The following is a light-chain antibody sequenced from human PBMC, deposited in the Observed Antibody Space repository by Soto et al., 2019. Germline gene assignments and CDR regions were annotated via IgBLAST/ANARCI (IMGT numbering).Light chain of an antibody. V-gene: IGKV1-39*01. Sequence: DVQMTQSPSSLSASVGDRVTVTCRASQGISTFLNWYQQKPGKAPNLLIYGASRLQSGVPARFSGSCSGTDFTLASSSLQPEGYASYYWQQSYTTPWTFGRGTKVEIK. J-gene: IGKJ1*01. CDR3: QQSYTTPWT. CDR2: GAS. CDR1: QGISTF.